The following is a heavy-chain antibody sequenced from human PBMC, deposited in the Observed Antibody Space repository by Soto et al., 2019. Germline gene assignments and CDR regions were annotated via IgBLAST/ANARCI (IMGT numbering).Heavy chain of an antibody. CDR2: IYYSGST. J-gene: IGHJ4*02. CDR1: GGSISSGGYY. Sequence: SETLSLTCTVSGGSISSGGYYWSWIRQHPGKGLEWIGYIYYSGSTYYNPSLKSRVTVSVDTSKNQVSLKVSSVTAAETAVYYCVRGVEAATRHTDFDSWGQGIVVTVSS. V-gene: IGHV4-31*03. D-gene: IGHD2-15*01. CDR3: VRGVEAATRHTDFDS.